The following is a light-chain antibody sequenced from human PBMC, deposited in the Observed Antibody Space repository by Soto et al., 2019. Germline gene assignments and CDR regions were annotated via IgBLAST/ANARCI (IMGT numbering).Light chain of an antibody. CDR1: QSISAW. V-gene: IGKV1-5*03. J-gene: IGKJ1*01. Sequence: DIQMTQSPSTLSASVGDRVSINCRASQSISAWLAWYQKKPGKAPRLLIYKASTLEIGVPSRFSGSGSGTEFTLTISRLQPDDVATYYCQHYNSYSEAFGQGTKVDIK. CDR2: KAS. CDR3: QHYNSYSEA.